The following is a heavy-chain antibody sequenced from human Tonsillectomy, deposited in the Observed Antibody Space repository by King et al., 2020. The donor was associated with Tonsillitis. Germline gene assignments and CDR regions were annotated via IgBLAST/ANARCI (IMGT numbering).Heavy chain of an antibody. CDR3: AREGAAYWGGDCYSGSDALDI. D-gene: IGHD2-21*02. Sequence: VQLQQWGAGLLKPSETLSLTCAVYGGSFSNYYWSWIRQPPGKGLEWIGEINPSGSTNYNPSLKSRVTISVDTSKNQLSLKLSSVTAADTAVYYCAREGAAYWGGDCYSGSDALDIWGQGTMVTVSS. CDR2: INPSGST. V-gene: IGHV4-34*01. J-gene: IGHJ3*02. CDR1: GGSFSNYY.